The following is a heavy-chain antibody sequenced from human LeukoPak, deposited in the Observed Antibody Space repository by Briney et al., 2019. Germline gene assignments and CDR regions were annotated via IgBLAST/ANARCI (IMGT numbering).Heavy chain of an antibody. Sequence: SETLSLTCTVSGGSISSYYWSWIRQPPGKGLEWIGYIHYSGSTNYNPSLKSRVTISVDTSKNQFSLKLSSVTAADTAVYYCARAIYSTDAFDIWGQGTMVTVSS. CDR2: IHYSGST. CDR3: ARAIYSTDAFDI. CDR1: GGSISSYY. J-gene: IGHJ3*02. D-gene: IGHD2-15*01. V-gene: IGHV4-59*08.